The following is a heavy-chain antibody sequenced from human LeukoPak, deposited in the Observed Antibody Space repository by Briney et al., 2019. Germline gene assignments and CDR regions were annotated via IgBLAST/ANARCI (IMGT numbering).Heavy chain of an antibody. D-gene: IGHD5-24*01. CDR2: IYYSGST. CDR1: GGSISSYY. CDR3: ARGEMATITVFDY. Sequence: SETLSLTGTVSGGSISSYYWSWLRQPPGKGRVWIRYIYYSGSTNYNPSLKSRVTISVDTSKNQFSLKLSTLTAADTAVYYCARGEMATITVFDYWGQGTLVTVSS. J-gene: IGHJ4*02. V-gene: IGHV4-59*01.